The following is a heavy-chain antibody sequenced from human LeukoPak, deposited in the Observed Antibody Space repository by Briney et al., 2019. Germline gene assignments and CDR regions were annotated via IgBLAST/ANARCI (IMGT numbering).Heavy chain of an antibody. V-gene: IGHV3-7*03. CDR3: ARSIPYGTTWYGRSDY. CDR1: GFTFSSSG. J-gene: IGHJ4*02. CDR2: IKPDGTTK. Sequence: GRSLRLSCAASGFTFSSSGMHWVRQAPGKGLEWVANIKPDGTTKFYVDSAKGRFTISRDNALNSLYLQMNSLRAEDTAIYYCARSIPYGTTWYGRSDYWGQGTLVTVSS. D-gene: IGHD6-13*01.